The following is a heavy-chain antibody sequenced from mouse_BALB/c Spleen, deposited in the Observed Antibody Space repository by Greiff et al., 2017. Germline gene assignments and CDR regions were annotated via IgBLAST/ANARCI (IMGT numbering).Heavy chain of an antibody. CDR3: ARDSSGYAYYFDY. V-gene: IGHV1-7*01. J-gene: IGHJ2*01. D-gene: IGHD3-2*01. CDR2: INPSTGYT. CDR1: GYTFTSYW. Sequence: VQLQQSGAELAKPGASVKMSCKASGYTFTSYWMHWVKQRPGQGLEWIGYINPSTGYTEYNQKFKDKATLTADKSSSTAYMQLSSLTSEDSAVYYCARDSSGYAYYFDYWGQGTTLTVSS.